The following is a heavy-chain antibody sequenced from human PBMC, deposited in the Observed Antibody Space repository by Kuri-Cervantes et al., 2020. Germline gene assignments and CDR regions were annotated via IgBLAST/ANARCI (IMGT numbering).Heavy chain of an antibody. D-gene: IGHD5/OR15-5a*01. J-gene: IGHJ3*02. CDR3: ASVLRSIDAFDI. CDR1: GFTFSSYS. CDR2: ISSSSSYI. V-gene: IGHV3-21*01. Sequence: GESLKISCAASGFTFSSYSMNWVRQAPGKGLEWVSFISSSSSYIYYADSVKGRFTISRDNAKNSLYLQMNSLRAEDTAVYYCASVLRSIDAFDIWGQGTMVTVSS.